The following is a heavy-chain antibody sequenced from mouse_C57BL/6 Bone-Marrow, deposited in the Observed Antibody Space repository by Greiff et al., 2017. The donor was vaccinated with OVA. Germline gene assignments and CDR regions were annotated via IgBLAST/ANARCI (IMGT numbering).Heavy chain of an antibody. CDR3: ARRLLPYWYFDV. Sequence: VQLQQSGPELVKPGASVKISCKASGYSFTGYYMNWVKQSPEKSLEWIGEINPSTGGTTYNQKFKAKATLTVDKSSSTAYMQLKSLTSEDSAVYYCARRLLPYWYFDVWGTGTTVTVSS. CDR2: INPSTGGT. J-gene: IGHJ1*03. CDR1: GYSFTGYY. V-gene: IGHV1-42*01.